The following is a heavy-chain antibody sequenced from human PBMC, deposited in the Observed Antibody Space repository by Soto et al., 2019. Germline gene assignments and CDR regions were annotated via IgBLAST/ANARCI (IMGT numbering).Heavy chain of an antibody. CDR3: ARGESWVDDALDM. V-gene: IGHV1-2*04. CDR1: GYIFSAYY. J-gene: IGHJ3*02. D-gene: IGHD3-16*01. Sequence: QVQLVQSGAEVKKPGASVKVSCTASGYIFSAYYMYWVRQAPGQGLEWMGGINPDSGGTNYAHTFQDWVTMTRETSISTAYMELSRLTSDDTAVYYCARGESWVDDALDMWGQGTMVTVSS. CDR2: INPDSGGT.